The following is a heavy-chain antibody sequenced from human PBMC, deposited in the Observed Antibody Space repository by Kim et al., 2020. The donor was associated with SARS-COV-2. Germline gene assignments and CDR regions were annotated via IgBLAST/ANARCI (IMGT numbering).Heavy chain of an antibody. CDR3: ARVDYGDYVLHY. J-gene: IGHJ4*02. Sequence: YHNPSLKSRVTISVDTSKNQFSLKLSSVTAADTAVYYCARVDYGDYVLHYWGQGTLVTVSS. V-gene: IGHV4-30-2*05. D-gene: IGHD4-17*01.